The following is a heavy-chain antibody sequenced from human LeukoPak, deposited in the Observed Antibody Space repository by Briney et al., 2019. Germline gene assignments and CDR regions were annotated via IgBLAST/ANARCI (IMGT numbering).Heavy chain of an antibody. CDR2: IGTAGVT. V-gene: IGHV3-13*01. D-gene: IGHD1-1*01. J-gene: IGHJ4*02. CDR1: GFTFSDYD. CDR3: ARVAKERVGGVYYFDY. Sequence: GGSLRLSCAASGFTFSDYDMHWVRQATGKGLEWVSAIGTAGVTYYTGSVKGRFTISRENAQNSLYLQMNSLRAGDTAVYYCARVAKERVGGVYYFDYWGQGTLVTVSS.